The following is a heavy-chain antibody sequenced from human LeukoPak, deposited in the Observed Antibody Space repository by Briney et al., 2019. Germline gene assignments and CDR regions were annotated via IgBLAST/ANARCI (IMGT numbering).Heavy chain of an antibody. Sequence: SETLSLTCNVSGGSISDINYYWAWIRQPPGKGLEWLGYIYYSGSSNYNPSLKSRVTISVDTSKNQFSLKLSSVTAADTAVYYCARHVSNSGWYFSWGQGTLVTVSS. CDR3: ARHVSNSGWYFS. V-gene: IGHV4-61*05. CDR1: GGSISDINYY. CDR2: IYYSGSS. J-gene: IGHJ4*02. D-gene: IGHD6-19*01.